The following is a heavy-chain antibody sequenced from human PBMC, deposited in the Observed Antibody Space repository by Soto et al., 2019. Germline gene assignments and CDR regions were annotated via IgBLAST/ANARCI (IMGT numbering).Heavy chain of an antibody. CDR2: VNLNTGGT. J-gene: IGHJ6*02. Sequence: QVQHVQSGAEVKKPGDSVKVSCKASGYSFTGHYMHWVRRAPGQGLEWMGWVNLNTGGTDYAQEFQGRVTMTTAPSIRTVYLEVTRLKFDDTAIYYCARDPSSFLGRVYGMDVWGQGTAVTVSS. CDR3: ARDPSSFLGRVYGMDV. CDR1: GYSFTGHY. V-gene: IGHV1-2*02.